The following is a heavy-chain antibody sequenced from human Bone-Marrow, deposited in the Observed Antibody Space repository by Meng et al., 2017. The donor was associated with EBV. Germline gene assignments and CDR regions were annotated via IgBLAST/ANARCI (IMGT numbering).Heavy chain of an antibody. CDR1: GFTFSTYA. CDR2: ISGAGGST. Sequence: EVQLLESGGGLVQPGGSLRLSCSASGFTFSTYAMSWVRQAPGKGLEWVSAISGAGGSTYSYYADSVTGRFTISRDNSKNTLYLQMNSLRAEDTAVYYCAKGVVANGGQVFDYWGQGTLVTVAS. V-gene: IGHV3-23*01. D-gene: IGHD2-15*01. CDR3: AKGVVANGGQVFDY. J-gene: IGHJ4*02.